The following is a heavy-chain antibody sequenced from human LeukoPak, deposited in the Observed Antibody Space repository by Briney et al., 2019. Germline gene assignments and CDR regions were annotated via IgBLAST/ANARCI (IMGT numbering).Heavy chain of an antibody. CDR3: ARFRRDAFDI. J-gene: IGHJ3*02. V-gene: IGHV4-31*03. CDR2: IYYSGST. Sequence: SETLSLTCTVSGGSISSGGYYWSWIRQHPRKGLEWIGYIYYSGSTYYNPSLKSRVTISVDTSKNQFSLKLSSVTAADTAVYYCARFRRDAFDIWGQGTMVTVSS. CDR1: GGSISSGGYY.